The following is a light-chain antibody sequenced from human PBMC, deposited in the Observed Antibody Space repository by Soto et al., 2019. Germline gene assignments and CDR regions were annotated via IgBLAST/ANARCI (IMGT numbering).Light chain of an antibody. CDR1: SIDVGGSNY. J-gene: IGLJ1*01. CDR3: CSYAVTFYV. CDR2: DVS. V-gene: IGLV2-11*01. Sequence: QSVLTQPRSVPGSLGQSVTISCSGPSIDVGGSNYDSWYQQHPGKDPKLMIYDVSERPSGVPDRFSGSKSGNSASLTISGLQAEDEADYYCCSYAVTFYVFPTSPKVTVL.